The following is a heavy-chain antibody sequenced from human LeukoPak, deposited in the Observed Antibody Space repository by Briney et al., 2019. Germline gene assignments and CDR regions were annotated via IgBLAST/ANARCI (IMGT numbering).Heavy chain of an antibody. CDR3: AGGPPPVVPAAINGNWFDP. CDR2: IIPILGIA. J-gene: IGHJ5*02. Sequence: ASVKVSCKASGGTFSSYAISWVRQAPGQGLEWMGRIIPILGIANYAQKFQGRVTITADKSTSTAYMELSSLRSEDTAVYYCAGGPPPVVPAAINGNWFDPWGQGTLVTVSS. V-gene: IGHV1-69*04. D-gene: IGHD2-2*01. CDR1: GGTFSSYA.